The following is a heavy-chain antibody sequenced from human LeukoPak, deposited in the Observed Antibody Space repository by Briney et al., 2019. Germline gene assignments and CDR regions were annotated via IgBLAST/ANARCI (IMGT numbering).Heavy chain of an antibody. V-gene: IGHV3-48*03. CDR1: GFTFSSYE. CDR3: ARATTGAFDI. CDR2: ISSSGSTI. Sequence: GGSLRLSCAASGFTFSSYEMNWVRQAPGKGLEWASYISSSGSTIYYADSVKGRFTISRDNSKNTLYLQMNSLRAEDTAVYYCARATTGAFDIWGQGTMVTVSS. D-gene: IGHD1-14*01. J-gene: IGHJ3*02.